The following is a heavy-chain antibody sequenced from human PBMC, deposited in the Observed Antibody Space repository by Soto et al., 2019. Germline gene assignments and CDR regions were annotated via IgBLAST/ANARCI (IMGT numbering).Heavy chain of an antibody. Sequence: ASVKVSCKASGYTFTSYTIHWVRQAPGQRLEWMGWVNAGNGDTKYSRNFQGRVTISRDTSASTAYIEVSSLRSEDTAVYYCARDPPAYWGQGTLVTVSS. CDR3: ARDPPAY. CDR2: VNAGNGDT. CDR1: GYTFTSYT. J-gene: IGHJ4*02. V-gene: IGHV1-3*01.